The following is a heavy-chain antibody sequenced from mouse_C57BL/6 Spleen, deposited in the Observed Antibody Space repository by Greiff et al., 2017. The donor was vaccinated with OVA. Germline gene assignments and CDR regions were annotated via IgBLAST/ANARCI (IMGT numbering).Heavy chain of an antibody. CDR1: GYTFTSYW. Sequence: VQLKQPGAELVRPGTSVKLSCKASGYTFTSYWMHWVKQRPGQGLEWIGVIDPSDSYTNYNQKFKGKATLTVDTSSSTAYMQLSSLTSEDSAVYYCARGYSNSYWYFDVWGTGTTVTVSS. D-gene: IGHD2-5*01. V-gene: IGHV1-59*01. J-gene: IGHJ1*03. CDR3: ARGYSNSYWYFDV. CDR2: IDPSDSYT.